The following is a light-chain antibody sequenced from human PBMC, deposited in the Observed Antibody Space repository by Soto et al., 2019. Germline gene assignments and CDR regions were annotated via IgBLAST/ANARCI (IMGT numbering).Light chain of an antibody. J-gene: IGKJ1*01. V-gene: IGKV3-11*01. Sequence: ETVLTQSTATLSLSPGERATLSCRASQSVSSYLAWYQQKPGQAPRLLIYDASNRATGIPDRFSGSGSGTDFTLTISSLEPEDFAVYYCQQRSNWPKTFGQGTKVEIK. CDR3: QQRSNWPKT. CDR2: DAS. CDR1: QSVSSY.